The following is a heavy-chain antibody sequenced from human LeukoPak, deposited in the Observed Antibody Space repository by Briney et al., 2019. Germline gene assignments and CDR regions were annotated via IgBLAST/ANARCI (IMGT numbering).Heavy chain of an antibody. J-gene: IGHJ4*02. CDR2: ISYDGSNK. CDR3: ARAAYPYCSSTSCYLDY. CDR1: GFTFSSYA. D-gene: IGHD2-2*01. Sequence: GRSLRLSCAASGFTFSSYAMHWVRQAPGKGLGWVAVISYDGSNKYYADSVKGRFTISRDNSKNTLYLQMNSLRAEDTAVYYCARAAYPYCSSTSCYLDYWGQGTLVTVSS. V-gene: IGHV3-30-3*01.